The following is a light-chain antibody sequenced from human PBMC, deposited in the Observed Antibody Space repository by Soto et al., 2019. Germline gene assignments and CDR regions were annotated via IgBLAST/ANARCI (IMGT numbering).Light chain of an antibody. V-gene: IGKV3-15*01. CDR2: GAS. J-gene: IGKJ4*01. CDR3: QQYNKWPPLT. CDR1: QSVRSS. Sequence: DIVMTQSPATLSVSPGEGATLSCRASQSVRSSLAWYQQKPGQPPRLLIYGASTRATGIPARFSGSGSGTEFTLTISSLQSEDFAVYFCQQYNKWPPLTFGGGTKVETK.